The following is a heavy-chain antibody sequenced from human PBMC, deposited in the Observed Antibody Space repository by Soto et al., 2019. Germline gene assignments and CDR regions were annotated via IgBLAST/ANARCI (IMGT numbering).Heavy chain of an antibody. Sequence: SLRLSCAASGFTFSSYWMSWVRQAPGKGLEWVANIKQDGSEKYYVDSVKGRFTISRDNAKNSLYLQMNSLRAEDTAVYYCARGEDIVATIPGAFDIWGQGTMVTVSS. CDR1: GFTFSSYW. D-gene: IGHD5-12*01. CDR2: IKQDGSEK. J-gene: IGHJ3*02. CDR3: ARGEDIVATIPGAFDI. V-gene: IGHV3-7*01.